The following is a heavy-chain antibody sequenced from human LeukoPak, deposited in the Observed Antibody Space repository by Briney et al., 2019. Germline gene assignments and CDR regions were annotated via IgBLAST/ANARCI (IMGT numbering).Heavy chain of an antibody. CDR1: GYSMRSGYY. Sequence: SETLSLTCAVSGYSMRSGYYWDWIRQPPGKGLEWIGSIYHSGSTYYNPSLKSRVTISVDTSKNQFSLNLSSVTAADTAVYYRASRSYSYGYNYWGQGNLVTVSS. CDR3: ASRSYSYGYNY. V-gene: IGHV4-38-2*01. D-gene: IGHD5-18*01. J-gene: IGHJ4*02. CDR2: IYHSGST.